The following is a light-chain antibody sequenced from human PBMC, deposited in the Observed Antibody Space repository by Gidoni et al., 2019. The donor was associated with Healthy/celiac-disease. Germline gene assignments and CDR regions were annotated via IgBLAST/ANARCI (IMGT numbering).Light chain of an antibody. J-gene: IGKJ4*01. V-gene: IGKV4-1*01. CDR2: WAS. CDR1: QSVLYSANNKNY. CDR3: QQYYSTPLS. Sequence: DIVMTQSPDSLAVSLGERATINCKSSQSVLYSANNKNYLAWYQQKPGQPPKLLIYWASTRESGVPDRFSGSGSGTDFLTISSLQAEGVAVYYCQQYYSTPLSFGGGTKVEIK.